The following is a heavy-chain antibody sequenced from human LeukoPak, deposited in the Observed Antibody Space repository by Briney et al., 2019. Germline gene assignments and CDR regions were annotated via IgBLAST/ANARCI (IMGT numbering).Heavy chain of an antibody. J-gene: IGHJ1*01. CDR1: GYTFSNYY. V-gene: IGHV1-46*01. CDR3: ARDHFDSSGYHYLLGYFEH. CDR2: IKPSGGGT. Sequence: ASVKVSCKASGYTFSNYYVHWVRQAPGQELEWMGIIKPSGGGTSYALKFQGRVTLTRDTSTSTAYMELSSLRSEDTAVYYCARDHFDSSGYHYLLGYFEHWGQGTLVTVSS. D-gene: IGHD3-22*01.